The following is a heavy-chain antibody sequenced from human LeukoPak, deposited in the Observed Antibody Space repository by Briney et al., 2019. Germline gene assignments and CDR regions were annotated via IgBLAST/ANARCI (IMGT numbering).Heavy chain of an antibody. D-gene: IGHD3-22*01. CDR2: IYYSGST. CDR3: ARYYYDSSGYYSSQAFDI. Sequence: SETLSLTCTVSGGSVSSGGYYWSWIRQHPGKGLEWIGYIYYSGSTYYNPSLKSRVTISVDTSKNQFSLKLSSVTAADTAVYYCARYYYDSSGYYSSQAFDIWGQGTMVTVSS. J-gene: IGHJ3*02. V-gene: IGHV4-31*03. CDR1: GGSVSSGGYY.